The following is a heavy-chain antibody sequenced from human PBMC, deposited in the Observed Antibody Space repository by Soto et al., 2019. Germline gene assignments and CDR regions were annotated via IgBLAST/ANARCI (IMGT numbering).Heavy chain of an antibody. Sequence: ASVNVSCKVSGYTLTELSMHWVRQAPGKGLEWMGGFDPEDGETIYAQKFQGRVTMTEDTSTDTAYMELSSLRSEDTAVYYCATFSYRYSSSWPPDYWGQGTLVTVSS. CDR2: FDPEDGET. V-gene: IGHV1-24*01. J-gene: IGHJ4*02. CDR3: ATFSYRYSSSWPPDY. D-gene: IGHD6-13*01. CDR1: GYTLTELS.